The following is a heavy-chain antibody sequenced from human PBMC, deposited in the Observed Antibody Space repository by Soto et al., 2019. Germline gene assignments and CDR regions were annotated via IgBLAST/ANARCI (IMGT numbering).Heavy chain of an antibody. V-gene: IGHV1-18*01. CDR2: MSPYNGHT. D-gene: IGHD3-10*01. J-gene: IGHJ5*01. Sequence: QVQLMQSGPEVKKPGASVKGSCKASGYPFTVFGISWVRQAPGQGLEWMGWMSPYNGHTNYAQKLQGRVTMTPDTSTSTAYMDLRSLRSDDTAVYYCARDPGGARGFDFWGQGTLVTVSS. CDR3: ARDPGGARGFDF. CDR1: GYPFTVFG.